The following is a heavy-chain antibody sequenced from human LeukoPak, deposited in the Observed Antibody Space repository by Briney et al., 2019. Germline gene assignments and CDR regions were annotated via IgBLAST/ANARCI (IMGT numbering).Heavy chain of an antibody. J-gene: IGHJ4*02. CDR3: AREVNYYDSTLDGY. Sequence: ASVKVSCKASGYTFTSYDINWVRQATGQGLEWMGWMNPNSGNTGYAQKFQGRVTMTRNTSISTAYMELSSLRSEDTAVYYCAREVNYYDSTLDGYWGQGTLVPVSS. CDR2: MNPNSGNT. V-gene: IGHV1-8*01. CDR1: GYTFTSYD. D-gene: IGHD3-22*01.